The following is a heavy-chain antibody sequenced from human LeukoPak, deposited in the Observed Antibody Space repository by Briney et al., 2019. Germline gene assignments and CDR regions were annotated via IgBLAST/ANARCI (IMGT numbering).Heavy chain of an antibody. CDR3: ARDPYSGDYGPYYYYYMDV. V-gene: IGHV3-21*01. CDR1: GFTFSSYS. J-gene: IGHJ6*03. D-gene: IGHD5-12*01. Sequence: GGSLRLSCAASGFTFSSYSMNWVRQAPGKGLEWVSSISSSSSYIYYADSVEGRFTISRDNAENSLYLQMNNLRDEDTAVYYCARDPYSGDYGPYYYYYMDVWGKGTTVTVSS. CDR2: ISSSSSYI.